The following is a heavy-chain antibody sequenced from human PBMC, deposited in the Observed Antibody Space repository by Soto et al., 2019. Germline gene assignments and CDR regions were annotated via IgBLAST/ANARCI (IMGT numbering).Heavy chain of an antibody. CDR1: AGSISSTNW. Sequence: QVQLQESGPGLVKPSGTLSLTCAVSAGSISSTNWWTWVRQSPGKGLEWIGEIYHSGTTNYNPSLTSRVTLSVAKSTHQFSLKLTSVTAADTAVYYCARTSYSDSSGYYGMDVWGQGTTVTVSS. D-gene: IGHD3-22*01. V-gene: IGHV4-4*02. J-gene: IGHJ6*02. CDR2: IYHSGTT. CDR3: ARTSYSDSSGYYGMDV.